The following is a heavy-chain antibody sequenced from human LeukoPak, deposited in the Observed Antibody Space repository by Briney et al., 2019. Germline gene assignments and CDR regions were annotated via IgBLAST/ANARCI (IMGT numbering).Heavy chain of an antibody. CDR2: IYYSGST. Sequence: SETLSLTCTVSGGSISSSSYYLRWIRQPPGKGLEWIGSIYYSGSTYYNPSLKSRVTISVATSKNHFSLKLSSVTAADTDVYDCDSHRGQQLPGYWGQGTLVTVSS. CDR3: DSHRGQQLPGY. D-gene: IGHD6-13*01. V-gene: IGHV4-39*01. J-gene: IGHJ4*02. CDR1: GGSISSSSYY.